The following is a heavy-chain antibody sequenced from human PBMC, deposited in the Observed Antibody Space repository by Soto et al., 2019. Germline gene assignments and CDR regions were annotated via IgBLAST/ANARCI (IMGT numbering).Heavy chain of an antibody. Sequence: ESGGGVVQPGRSLRLSCAASGFTFRSYGMHWVRQAPGKGLEWVAVISYDGSNKYYADSVKGRFTISRDNSKNTLYLQMNSLRAEDTAGYYCAKDRGWLAERYYYGMDVWGQGTTVTVSS. V-gene: IGHV3-30*18. J-gene: IGHJ6*02. CDR1: GFTFRSYG. D-gene: IGHD6-19*01. CDR3: AKDRGWLAERYYYGMDV. CDR2: ISYDGSNK.